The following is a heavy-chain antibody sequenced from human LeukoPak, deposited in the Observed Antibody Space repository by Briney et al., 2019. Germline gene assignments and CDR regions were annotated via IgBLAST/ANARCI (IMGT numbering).Heavy chain of an antibody. CDR2: INPNSGGT. V-gene: IGHV1-2*02. Sequence: GASVKVSCKASGYTFTGYYMHWERQAPGQGLEWMGWINPNSGGTNYAQRFQGRVTMTRDTSISTAYMELSRLRSDDTAVYYCARDKPPYSSGWYREDWFDPWGQGTLVTVSS. CDR3: ARDKPPYSSGWYREDWFDP. CDR1: GYTFTGYY. J-gene: IGHJ5*02. D-gene: IGHD6-19*01.